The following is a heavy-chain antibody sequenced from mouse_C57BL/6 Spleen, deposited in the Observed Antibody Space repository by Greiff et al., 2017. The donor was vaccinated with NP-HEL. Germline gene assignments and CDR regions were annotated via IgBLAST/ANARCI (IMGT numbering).Heavy chain of an antibody. CDR2: IDPETGGT. CDR1: GYTFTDYE. Sequence: VQLVESGAELVRPGASVTLSCKASGYTFTDYEMHWVKQTPVHGLEWIGAIDPETGGTAYNQKFKGKAILTADKSSSTAYMELRSLTSEDSAVYYCTRGGLRRGYYAMDYWGQGTSVTVSS. V-gene: IGHV1-15*01. J-gene: IGHJ4*01. D-gene: IGHD2-4*01. CDR3: TRGGLRRGYYAMDY.